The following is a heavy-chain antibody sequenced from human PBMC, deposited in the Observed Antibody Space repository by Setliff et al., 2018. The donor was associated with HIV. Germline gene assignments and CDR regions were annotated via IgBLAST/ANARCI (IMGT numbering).Heavy chain of an antibody. CDR3: ARSLTGGAATRAFDI. Sequence: ASVKVSCKASGYTFTSYDINWVPQGTGQGLEWMGWMNPNSGNTGYAQKFQGRVTMTRNTSISTAYMELSSLRSEDTAVYYCARSLTGGAATRAFDIWGQGTMVTVSS. CDR2: MNPNSGNT. V-gene: IGHV1-8*02. D-gene: IGHD2-15*01. J-gene: IGHJ3*02. CDR1: GYTFTSYD.